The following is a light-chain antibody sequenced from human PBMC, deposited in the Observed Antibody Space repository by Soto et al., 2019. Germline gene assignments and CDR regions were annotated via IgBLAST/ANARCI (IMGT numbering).Light chain of an antibody. CDR1: QSVSSSY. CDR2: GAS. J-gene: IGKJ1*01. V-gene: IGKV3-20*01. Sequence: EIVLTQSPGTLSLSPGERATLSCRASQSVSSSYLAWYQQKPGQAPRLLLYGASSRATGIPDRFSGSGSGTDFTLNISGLEPEDFAVYYCQQYGSSPRTFGQGTKVEIK. CDR3: QQYGSSPRT.